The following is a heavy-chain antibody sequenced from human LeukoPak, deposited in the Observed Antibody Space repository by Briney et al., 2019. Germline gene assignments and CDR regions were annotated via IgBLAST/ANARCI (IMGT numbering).Heavy chain of an antibody. J-gene: IGHJ4*02. D-gene: IGHD3-10*01. CDR2: IYYSGNT. CDR1: GDSISTSNSY. V-gene: IGHV4-39*01. CDR3: ARHPKTLLWFGELLGNNYFDY. Sequence: SETLSLTCTVSGDSISTSNSYWGWIRQPPGKGLEWIGSIYYSGNTYYNASLKSRVTISVDTSKNQFSLKLSSVTAADTAVYYCARHPKTLLWFGELLGNNYFDYWGQGTLVTVSS.